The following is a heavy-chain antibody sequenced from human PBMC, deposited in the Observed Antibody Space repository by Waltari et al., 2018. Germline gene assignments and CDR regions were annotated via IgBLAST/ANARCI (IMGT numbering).Heavy chain of an antibody. Sequence: EVQLVESGGGLVKPGGSLRLSCAASGFTFSSYSMNWVRKAPGKGLEWVSSISSSSYIYYADSVKGRFTISRDNAKNSLYLQMNSLRAEDTAVYYCARAGDSGYDNFYYYGMDVWGQGTTVTVSS. J-gene: IGHJ6*02. D-gene: IGHD5-12*01. V-gene: IGHV3-21*01. CDR3: ARAGDSGYDNFYYYGMDV. CDR1: GFTFSSYS. CDR2: ISSSSYI.